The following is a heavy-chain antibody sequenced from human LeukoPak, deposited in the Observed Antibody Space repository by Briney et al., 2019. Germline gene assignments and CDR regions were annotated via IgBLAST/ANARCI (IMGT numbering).Heavy chain of an antibody. CDR2: MKQDGSEK. CDR3: ARDGAGTGAFAYLKGMDV. Sequence: GGSLRLSCAASGFTFSRFWMTWVRQAPGKGLEWVANMKQDGSEKYYVDSVKGRFTISRDNAKNALCLQMNGLRGEDTAVYYCARDGAGTGAFAYLKGMDVWGQGTTVTVS. J-gene: IGHJ6*02. CDR1: GFTFSRFW. D-gene: IGHD6-25*01. V-gene: IGHV3-7*01.